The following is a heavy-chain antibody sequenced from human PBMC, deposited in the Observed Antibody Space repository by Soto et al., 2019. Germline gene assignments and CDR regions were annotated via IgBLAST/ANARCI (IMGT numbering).Heavy chain of an antibody. D-gene: IGHD4-4*01. J-gene: IGHJ6*02. Sequence: GASVKVSCKASGGTFSSYAISWVRQAPGQGLEWMGGIIPIFGTANYAQKFQGRVTITADESTSTAYMELSSLRSEDTAVYYCSRETYSKDYYYGIDVWGQGTTVPVSS. V-gene: IGHV1-69*13. CDR2: IIPIFGTA. CDR1: GGTFSSYA. CDR3: SRETYSKDYYYGIDV.